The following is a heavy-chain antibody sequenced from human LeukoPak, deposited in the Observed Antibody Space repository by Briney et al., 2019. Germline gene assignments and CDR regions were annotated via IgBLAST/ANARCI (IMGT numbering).Heavy chain of an antibody. CDR2: IIPILGIA. CDR3: ARMGELSLSHYDY. J-gene: IGHJ4*02. CDR1: GGTFSSYA. Sequence: GASVKVSCKASGGTFSSYAISWVRQAPGQGLEWMGRIIPILGIANYAQKFQGRVTITADKSTSTAYMELSSLRSEDTAVYYCARMGELSLSHYDYWSQGTLVTVSS. D-gene: IGHD3-16*02. V-gene: IGHV1-69*04.